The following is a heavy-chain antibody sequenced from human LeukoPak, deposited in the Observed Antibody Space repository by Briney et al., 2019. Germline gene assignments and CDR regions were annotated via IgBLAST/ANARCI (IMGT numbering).Heavy chain of an antibody. Sequence: PSETLSLTCTVSGGSISSGGYYWSWIRQHPGTGLEWIGCIYYSGSTYYNPSLKSRVTISVDTSKNQFSLKLSSVTAADTAVYYCARDYYDSSGYYYVVSVSRYFDLWGRGTLVTVSS. V-gene: IGHV4-31*03. D-gene: IGHD3-22*01. J-gene: IGHJ2*01. CDR3: ARDYYDSSGYYYVVSVSRYFDL. CDR1: GGSISSGGYY. CDR2: IYYSGST.